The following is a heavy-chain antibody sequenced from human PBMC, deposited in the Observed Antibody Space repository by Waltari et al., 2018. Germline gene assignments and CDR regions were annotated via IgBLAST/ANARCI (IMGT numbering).Heavy chain of an antibody. CDR1: GFTFSSYE. V-gene: IGHV3-48*03. D-gene: IGHD2-2*01. CDR2: RSSSGSTI. CDR3: ARDVGGIVVVPAAMGGYFDY. J-gene: IGHJ4*02. Sequence: EVQLVESGGGLVQPGGSLRLSCAASGFTFSSYEMNRVRQAPGKGLGWVSYRSSSGSTIYYADSVKGRFTISRDNAKNSLYLQMNSLRAEDTAVYYCARDVGGIVVVPAAMGGYFDYWGQGTLVTVSS.